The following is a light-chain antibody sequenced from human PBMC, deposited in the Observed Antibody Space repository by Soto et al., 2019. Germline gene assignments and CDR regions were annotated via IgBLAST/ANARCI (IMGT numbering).Light chain of an antibody. CDR2: ATS. CDR1: QSIGNY. J-gene: IGKJ3*01. CDR3: QQRSSWPFT. Sequence: EVVFTQAPATLSLSPGEGATLSCRASQSIGNYLAWYQQKPGQAPRLLIYATSNRATGIPARFSGSGSGTDFTLTISSLEPEDFAVYYCQQRSSWPFTLGPGTKVDIK. V-gene: IGKV3-11*01.